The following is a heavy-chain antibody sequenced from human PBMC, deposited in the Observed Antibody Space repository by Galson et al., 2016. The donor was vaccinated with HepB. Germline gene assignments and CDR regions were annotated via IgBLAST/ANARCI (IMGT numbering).Heavy chain of an antibody. CDR1: GFIFSDYY. Sequence: SLRLSCAASGFIFSDYYMGWIRQAPGKGLEWVSYISDIHTYTNYTDSVKGRFTISRDNAKNSVYLQMNSLRGEDTAVYYCARVYCSGGSCYSGLHPDYWGQGTLVTVSS. CDR3: ARVYCSGGSCYSGLHPDY. CDR2: ISDIHTYT. D-gene: IGHD2-15*01. J-gene: IGHJ4*02. V-gene: IGHV3-11*05.